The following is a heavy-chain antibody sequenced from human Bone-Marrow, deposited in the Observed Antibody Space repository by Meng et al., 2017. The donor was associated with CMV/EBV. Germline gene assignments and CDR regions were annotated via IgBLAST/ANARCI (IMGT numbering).Heavy chain of an antibody. Sequence: GRSRRLSCAAYGCVFSKYPMHWIRQAPGKGLEWVAVISNDGFKRYYGDSVKGRFSISRDDSNDVLYLQMNSLRVEDTAMYYCARGPLWGQGTLVTVSS. J-gene: IGHJ4*02. CDR3: ARGPL. CDR2: ISNDGFKR. CDR1: GCVFSKYP. V-gene: IGHV3-30*04.